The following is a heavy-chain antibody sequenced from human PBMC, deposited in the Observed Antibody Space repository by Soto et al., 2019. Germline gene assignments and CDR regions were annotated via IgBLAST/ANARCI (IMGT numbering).Heavy chain of an antibody. V-gene: IGHV3-7*02. J-gene: IGHJ6*02. CDR3: AKSNFLWFREDYYGMDV. Sequence: GGSLRLSCAASGFTFSSYWMSWVRQAPGKGLEWVANIKQDGSNKYYADSVKGRFTISRDNSKNTLYLQMNSLRAEDTAVYYCAKSNFLWFREDYYGMDVWGQGTTVTVSS. D-gene: IGHD3-10*01. CDR1: GFTFSSYW. CDR2: IKQDGSNK.